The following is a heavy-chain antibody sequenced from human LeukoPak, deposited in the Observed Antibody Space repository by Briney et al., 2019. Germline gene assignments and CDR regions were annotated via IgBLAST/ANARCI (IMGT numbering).Heavy chain of an antibody. CDR3: ASPWHPGALDI. J-gene: IGHJ3*02. D-gene: IGHD3-10*01. V-gene: IGHV3-72*01. Sequence: GGSLRLSCASSGFTFSDHYMDWVRQAPGKGLEWVGRTRNKANSYTTEYAASVKGRFTISRDDSKNSLYLQMNSLKTEDTAVYYSASPWHPGALDIWGQGTMVTVSS. CDR2: TRNKANSYTT. CDR1: GFTFSDHY.